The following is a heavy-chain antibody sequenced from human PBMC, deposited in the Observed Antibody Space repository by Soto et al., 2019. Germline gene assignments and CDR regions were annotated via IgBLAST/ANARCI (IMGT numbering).Heavy chain of an antibody. Sequence: GGSLRLSCAGSGFSFGSSEMHWVGQAPGKGLDWVTFTSYDGSINYYADSVKGRLTMYTDNSKNLLYLQMNSLRTEYTDVYYCVRRTTVSYYAVDVWGQGTTVTVSS. D-gene: IGHD1-1*01. CDR2: TSYDGSIN. CDR1: GFSFGSSE. V-gene: IGHV3-30*04. CDR3: VRRTTVSYYAVDV. J-gene: IGHJ6*02.